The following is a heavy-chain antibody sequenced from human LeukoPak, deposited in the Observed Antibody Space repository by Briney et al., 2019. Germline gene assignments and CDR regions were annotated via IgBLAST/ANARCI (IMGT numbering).Heavy chain of an antibody. D-gene: IGHD3-10*01. CDR3: ARGNMYYYGSGSLVDY. V-gene: IGHV1-2*02. Sequence: ASVKVSWKASGYTFTCYYMHWVRQAPGQGLEWMGWINPNSGGTNYAQKFQGRVTMTRDTSISTAYMELSRLRSDDTAVYYCARGNMYYYGSGSLVDYWGQGTLVTVSS. J-gene: IGHJ4*02. CDR2: INPNSGGT. CDR1: GYTFTCYY.